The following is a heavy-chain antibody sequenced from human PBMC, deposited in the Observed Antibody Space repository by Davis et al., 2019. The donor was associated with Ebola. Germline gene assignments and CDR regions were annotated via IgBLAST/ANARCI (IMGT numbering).Heavy chain of an antibody. CDR3: AKDGTVRFLEAFDY. CDR1: GFTFSSYS. CDR2: ISGSGGST. V-gene: IGHV3-23*01. Sequence: GESLKISCAASGFTFSSYSMNWVRQAPGKGLEWVSAISGSGGSTYYADSVKGRFTISRDNSKNTLYLQMNSLRAEDTAVYYCAKDGTVRFLEAFDYWGQGTLVTVSS. D-gene: IGHD3-3*01. J-gene: IGHJ4*02.